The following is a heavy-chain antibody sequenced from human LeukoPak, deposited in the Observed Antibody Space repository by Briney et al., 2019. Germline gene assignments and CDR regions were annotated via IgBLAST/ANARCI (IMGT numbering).Heavy chain of an antibody. CDR3: ARDRSVGYYYDSSGYYNDAFDI. Sequence: PGGSLRLSCAASGFTFSSYSMNWVRQAPGKGLEWVSSISSSTSYIYYADSVKGRFTISRDNAKNSPYLQMNSLRAEDTAVYYCARDRSVGYYYDSSGYYNDAFDIWGQGTMVTVSS. V-gene: IGHV3-21*01. J-gene: IGHJ3*02. D-gene: IGHD3-22*01. CDR2: ISSSTSYI. CDR1: GFTFSSYS.